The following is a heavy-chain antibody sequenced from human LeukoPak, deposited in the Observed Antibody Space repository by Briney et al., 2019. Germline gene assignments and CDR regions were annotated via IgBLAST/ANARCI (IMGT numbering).Heavy chain of an antibody. CDR1: GYTFTGYY. V-gene: IGHV1-2*02. D-gene: IGHD6-6*01. Sequence: ASVKVSYKASGYTFTGYYMHWVRQAPGQGLEWMGWINPNSGGTNYAQKFQGRVTMTRDTSISTAYMELSRLRSDDTAVYYCASRPRKYSSSSSAFDIWGQGTIVTVSS. CDR3: ASRPRKYSSSSSAFDI. CDR2: INPNSGGT. J-gene: IGHJ3*02.